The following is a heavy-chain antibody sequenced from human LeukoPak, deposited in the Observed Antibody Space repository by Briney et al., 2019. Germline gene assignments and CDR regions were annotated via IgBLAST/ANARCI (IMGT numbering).Heavy chain of an antibody. CDR2: ISSGGGV. J-gene: IGHJ4*02. Sequence: GGSLRLSCAASGFTFSSTYMSWVRQAPGRGLEGVSVISSGGGVYYSDSVQGRFTISRHNSRNILYLQMNSLKSEDTAVYYCARGIGGSDSWGQGTLVTVSS. CDR3: ARGIGGSDS. D-gene: IGHD3-10*01. V-gene: IGHV3-53*04. CDR1: GFTFSSTY.